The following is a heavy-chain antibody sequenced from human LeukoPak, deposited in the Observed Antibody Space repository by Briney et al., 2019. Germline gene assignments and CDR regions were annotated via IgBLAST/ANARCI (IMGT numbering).Heavy chain of an antibody. CDR1: GFTFSSYS. CDR3: ARDLHGYMDV. Sequence: GGSLRLSCAASGFTFSSYSMNWVRQAPGKGLEWVSYISSSGSTIYYADSVKGRFTISRDNAKNSLYLQMNSLRAEDTAVYYCARDLHGYMDVWGKGTTVTVSS. J-gene: IGHJ6*03. CDR2: ISSSGSTI. V-gene: IGHV3-48*04.